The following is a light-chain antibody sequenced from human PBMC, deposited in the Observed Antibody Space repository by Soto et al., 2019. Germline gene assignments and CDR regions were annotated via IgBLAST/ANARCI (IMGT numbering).Light chain of an antibody. Sequence: EIVMTQSPATLSVSPGERATLSCRASQSVSSNLAWYQQKPGQAPRLLIYGASTRATVIIASFSGSGSCTEFTPTISSLQSEYCAVYYCEQYNNWRTRFSQGTKVEIK. CDR3: EQYNNWRTR. J-gene: IGKJ1*01. CDR1: QSVSSN. V-gene: IGKV3-15*01. CDR2: GAS.